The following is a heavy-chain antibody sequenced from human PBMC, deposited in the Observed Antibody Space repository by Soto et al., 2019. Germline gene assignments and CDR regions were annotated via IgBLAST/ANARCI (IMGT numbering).Heavy chain of an antibody. J-gene: IGHJ5*02. CDR1: GGTFSSYA. D-gene: IGHD2-15*01. CDR2: IIPIFGTA. Sequence: SVKVSFKASGGTFSSYAISWVRQAPGQGLEWMGGIIPIFGTANYAQKFQGRVTITADESTSTAYMELSSLRSEDTAVYYCASYLGYCSGGSCYNWFDPWGQGTLVTVSS. V-gene: IGHV1-69*13. CDR3: ASYLGYCSGGSCYNWFDP.